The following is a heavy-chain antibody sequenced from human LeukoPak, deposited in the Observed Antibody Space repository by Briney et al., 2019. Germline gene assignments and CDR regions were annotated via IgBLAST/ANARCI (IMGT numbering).Heavy chain of an antibody. D-gene: IGHD2-15*01. J-gene: IGHJ5*02. CDR2: IYYSGST. CDR3: ARGGSWFDP. Sequence: KPSETLSLTCTVSGGSISSYYWSWIRQPPGKGLEWIGYIYYSGSTNYNPFLKSRVTISVDTSKNQFSLKLSSVTAADTAVYYCARGGSWFDPWGQGTLVTVSS. V-gene: IGHV4-59*01. CDR1: GGSISSYY.